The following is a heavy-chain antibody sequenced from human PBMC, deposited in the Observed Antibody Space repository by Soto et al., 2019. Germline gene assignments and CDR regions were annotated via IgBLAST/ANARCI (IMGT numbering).Heavy chain of an antibody. D-gene: IGHD3-16*01. CDR2: IYHGGTT. CDR3: ARDLLGIGTDYYYYGMDV. Sequence: SETLSLTCTVSGYSISSGSYWAWIRQPPGKGPEWIASIYHGGTTFYNPSLKSRITISVDTSNNQFSLKLTSVTAADTAVYYCARDLLGIGTDYYYYGMDVWGQGTTVTVSS. CDR1: GYSISSGSY. J-gene: IGHJ6*02. V-gene: IGHV4-38-2*02.